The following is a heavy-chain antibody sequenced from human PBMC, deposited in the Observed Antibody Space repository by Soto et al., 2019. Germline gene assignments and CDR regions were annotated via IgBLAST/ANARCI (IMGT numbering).Heavy chain of an antibody. CDR3: TTTTYDYWTGTYYFDY. D-gene: IGHD3-3*01. V-gene: IGHV3-15*05. Sequence: PGGSLRLSCAASGFTFNNAWMSWVRQTPGKGLEWVGRIKSKTDGGTTDYAAPVKGRFTISRDDSVNTLFLQMISVKTEDTAIYYCTTTTYDYWTGTYYFDYWGLGTLVTVSS. J-gene: IGHJ4*01. CDR1: GFTFNNAW. CDR2: IKSKTDGGTT.